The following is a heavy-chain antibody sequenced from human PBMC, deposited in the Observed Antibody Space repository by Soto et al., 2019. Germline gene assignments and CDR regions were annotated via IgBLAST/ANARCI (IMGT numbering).Heavy chain of an antibody. J-gene: IGHJ4*02. V-gene: IGHV4-39*01. CDR3: AKSVTYDFWSGTTSYFDY. D-gene: IGHD3-3*01. CDR2: VYYSGST. CDR1: GGSVSSSSYY. Sequence: PSETLSLTCTVSGGSVSSSSYYWGWVRQPPGKGLEWIGSVYYSGSTYYNPSLESRVTMSVDKSKNQFSLKLMSLSAADTAVYYCAKSVTYDFWSGTTSYFDYWGQGTLVTVSS.